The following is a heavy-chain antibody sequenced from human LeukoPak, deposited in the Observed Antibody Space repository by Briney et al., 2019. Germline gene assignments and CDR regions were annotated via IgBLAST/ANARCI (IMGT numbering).Heavy chain of an antibody. CDR1: GFTFSSYA. V-gene: IGHV3-23*01. CDR3: ETTMSSSWSPYHFDY. J-gene: IGHJ4*02. CDR2: ISGSGGST. D-gene: IGHD6-13*01. Sequence: PGGSLRLSCAASGFTFSSYAMSWVRQAPGKGLEWVSAISGSGGSTYYADSVKGRFAISRDNSKNTLYLQMNSLRAEDTAVYYCETTMSSSWSPYHFDYWGQGTLVTVSS.